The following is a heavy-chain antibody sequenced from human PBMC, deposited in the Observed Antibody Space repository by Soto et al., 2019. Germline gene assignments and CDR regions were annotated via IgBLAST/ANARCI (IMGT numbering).Heavy chain of an antibody. CDR1: GFTFSGYG. J-gene: IGHJ4*02. Sequence: PGGSLRLSCAASGFTFSGYGMHWVRQAPGKGLEWVAVIWYDGSNKYYADSVKGRFTISRDNSKNTLYLQMNSLRAEDTAVYYCARDYSNDFWSGSLDYWGRGTLVTVSS. V-gene: IGHV3-33*08. D-gene: IGHD3-3*01. CDR3: ARDYSNDFWSGSLDY. CDR2: IWYDGSNK.